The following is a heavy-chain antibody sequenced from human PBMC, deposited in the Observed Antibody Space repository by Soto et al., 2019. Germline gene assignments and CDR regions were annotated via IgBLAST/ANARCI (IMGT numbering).Heavy chain of an antibody. CDR2: IIPLLNIA. Sequence: SVKVSCKASGGTFSSYATSWVRQAPGQGLEWMGRIIPLLNIANYAQKFQGRVTITADRSTGTAYMELNSLRSEDTAVYYCARDSPIGSTFSGYDAIDYWGQGTLVTVSS. D-gene: IGHD5-12*01. J-gene: IGHJ4*02. V-gene: IGHV1-69*04. CDR3: ARDSPIGSTFSGYDAIDY. CDR1: GGTFSSYA.